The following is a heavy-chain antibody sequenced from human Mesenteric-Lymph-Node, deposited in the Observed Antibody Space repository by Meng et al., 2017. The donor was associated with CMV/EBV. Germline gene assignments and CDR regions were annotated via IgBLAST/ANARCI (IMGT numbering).Heavy chain of an antibody. CDR1: FTNYV. V-gene: IGHV3-23*01. CDR3: AKQGYCDSTDCYDGYNRFDP. D-gene: IGHD2-2*01. CDR2: ISSVGGST. Sequence: FTNYVMSWVRQAPGKGLEWVSGISSVGGSTYLSDSVKGRFSISRDNSKNMLYLQMNSLRVEDTAVYYCAKQGYCDSTDCYDGYNRFDPWGQGTLVTVSS. J-gene: IGHJ5*02.